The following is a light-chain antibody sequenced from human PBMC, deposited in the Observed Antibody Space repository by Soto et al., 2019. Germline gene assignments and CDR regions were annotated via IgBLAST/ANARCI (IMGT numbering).Light chain of an antibody. V-gene: IGLV2-23*02. Sequence: QSALTQPASVSGSPGQSITISCTGTSSDVGSYNLVSWYQQHPGKAPKLMIYEVSKRPSGVSNRFSGSKSGNTASLTISGLQAEDEADYYCCSYAGSSTQVFGGGTKLNVL. CDR1: SSDVGSYNL. CDR3: CSYAGSSTQV. CDR2: EVS. J-gene: IGLJ2*01.